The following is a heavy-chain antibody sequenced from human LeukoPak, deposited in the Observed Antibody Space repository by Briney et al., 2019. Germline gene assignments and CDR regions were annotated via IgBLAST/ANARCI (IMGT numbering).Heavy chain of an antibody. J-gene: IGHJ4*02. D-gene: IGHD2-2*01. CDR2: INPNSGDT. Sequence: GASVTVSCKGSGYTFTSHDINWVRQATGQAPEWMGWINPNSGDTGYAQKFQGRVTITRDTSISTAYMELSSLRSEDTAMYYCTRHTSPTFDYWGQGTLVTVSS. V-gene: IGHV1-8*01. CDR3: TRHTSPTFDY. CDR1: GYTFTSHD.